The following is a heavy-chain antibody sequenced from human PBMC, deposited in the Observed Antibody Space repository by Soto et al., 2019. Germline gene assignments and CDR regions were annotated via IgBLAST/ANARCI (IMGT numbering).Heavy chain of an antibody. Sequence: GESLKISCSGSGFTFRLFGMNLVLQAPGKGLEWVARIPNDGSNEYYVDSVKGRFTISRDNSKNTLYLQMDSLRAEDTAVYYCAKGEVRGIIPSYFDYWGLGTLVTVSS. CDR2: IPNDGSNE. V-gene: IGHV3-30*18. J-gene: IGHJ4*02. CDR3: AKGEVRGIIPSYFDY. D-gene: IGHD3-10*01. CDR1: GFTFRLFG.